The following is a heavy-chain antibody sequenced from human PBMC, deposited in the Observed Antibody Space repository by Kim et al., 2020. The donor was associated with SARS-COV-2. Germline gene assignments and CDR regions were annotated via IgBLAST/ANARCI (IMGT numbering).Heavy chain of an antibody. CDR2: IYYSGST. Sequence: SETLSLTCTVSGGSISSSSYYWGWIRQPPGKGLEWIGSIYYSGSTYYNPSLKSRVTISVDTSKNQFSLKLSSVTAADTAVYYCARHSSRVRLAEFDYWGQGTLVTVSS. V-gene: IGHV4-39*01. CDR3: ARHSSRVRLAEFDY. D-gene: IGHD2-2*01. CDR1: GGSISSSSYY. J-gene: IGHJ4*02.